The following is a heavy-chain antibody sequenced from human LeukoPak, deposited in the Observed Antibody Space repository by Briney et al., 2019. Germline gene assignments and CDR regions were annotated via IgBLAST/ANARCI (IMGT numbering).Heavy chain of an antibody. J-gene: IGHJ4*02. Sequence: GGSLRLSCAASGFTFDDYAMHWVRQAPGKGLEWVSGISWNSGSIGYADSVKGRFTISRDNAKDSLYLQMNSLRAEDTALYYCAKDVRLYPDSSSCYDYWGQGTLVTVSS. CDR1: GFTFDDYA. D-gene: IGHD6-13*01. V-gene: IGHV3-9*01. CDR3: AKDVRLYPDSSSCYDY. CDR2: ISWNSGSI.